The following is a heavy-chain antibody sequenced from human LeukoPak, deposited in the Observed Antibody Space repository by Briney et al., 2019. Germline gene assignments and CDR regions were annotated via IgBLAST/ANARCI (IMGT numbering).Heavy chain of an antibody. J-gene: IGHJ4*02. CDR2: INPNSGGT. CDR1: GYTFTGCY. CDR3: ARGRTTVVRRVSYYFDY. D-gene: IGHD4-23*01. Sequence: EASVKVSCKASGYTFTGCYMHWVRQAPGQGLEWMGWINPNSGGTNYAQKFQGRVTMTRDTSISTAYMELSRLRSDDTAVYYCARGRTTVVRRVSYYFDYWGQGTPVTVSS. V-gene: IGHV1-2*02.